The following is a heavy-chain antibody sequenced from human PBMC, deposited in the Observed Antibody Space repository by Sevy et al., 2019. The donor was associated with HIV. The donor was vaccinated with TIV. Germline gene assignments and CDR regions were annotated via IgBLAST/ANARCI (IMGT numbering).Heavy chain of an antibody. V-gene: IGHV3-30*04. J-gene: IGHJ6*02. D-gene: IGHD3-16*02. CDR2: MSYNGNKK. Sequence: GGSLRLSCAASGFSFSSYPLHWVRQPPGKGLEWVAVMSYNGNKKYNADFVKGRFTISRDNSKNTRYLQMGSLRVEDTAVYYCAREGVLCGGVIVSYGMDVWGQGTTVTVSS. CDR3: AREGVLCGGVIVSYGMDV. CDR1: GFSFSSYP.